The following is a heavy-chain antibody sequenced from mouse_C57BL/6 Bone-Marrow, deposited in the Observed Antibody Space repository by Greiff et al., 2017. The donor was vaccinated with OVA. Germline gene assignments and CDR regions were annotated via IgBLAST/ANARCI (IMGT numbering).Heavy chain of an antibody. Sequence: VQLQQSGPELVKPGASVKIPCKASGYTFTDYNMDWVKQSHGKSLEWIGDINPNNGGTIYNQKFKGKATLTVDKSSSTAYMELRSLTSEDTAVYYCERGRENWDVYAMDCWGQGTSVTVA. D-gene: IGHD4-1*01. V-gene: IGHV1-18*01. CDR2: INPNNGGT. CDR1: GYTFTDYN. CDR3: ERGRENWDVYAMDC. J-gene: IGHJ4*01.